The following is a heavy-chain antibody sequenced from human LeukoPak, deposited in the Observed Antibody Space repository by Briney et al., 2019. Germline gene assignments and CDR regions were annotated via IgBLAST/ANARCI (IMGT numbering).Heavy chain of an antibody. CDR3: ASSYYDFWSGYYGYYYYGMDV. Sequence: PGRSLRLSCAASGFTFSSYGMHWVRQAPGKGLEWVSYISSSSSTIYYADSVKGRFTISRDNAKNSLYLQMNSLRAEDTAVYYCASSYYDFWSGYYGYYYYGMDVWGQGTTVTVSS. CDR1: GFTFSSYG. CDR2: ISSSSSTI. J-gene: IGHJ6*02. D-gene: IGHD3-3*01. V-gene: IGHV3-48*01.